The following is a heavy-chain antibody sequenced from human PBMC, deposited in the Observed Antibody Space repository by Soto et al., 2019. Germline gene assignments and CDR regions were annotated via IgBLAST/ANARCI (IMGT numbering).Heavy chain of an antibody. CDR3: VRTTYFSDSSVYTRFFDY. D-gene: IGHD3-22*01. CDR2: SRDKAQGYST. Sequence: LSLTCTVSGGSIISYYWSWIRQPPGKGLEWVGRSRDKAQGYSTIYAASVKGRFTTSRDESKSSVYLQMNSLKTEDTAIYYCVRTTYFSDSSVYTRFFDYWGQGTLVTVSS. V-gene: IGHV3-72*01. J-gene: IGHJ4*02. CDR1: GGSIISYY.